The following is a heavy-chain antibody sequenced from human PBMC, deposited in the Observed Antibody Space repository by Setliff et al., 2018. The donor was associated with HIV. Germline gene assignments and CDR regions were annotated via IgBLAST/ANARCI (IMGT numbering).Heavy chain of an antibody. CDR1: GFTFSNYP. D-gene: IGHD6-19*01. V-gene: IGHV3-48*01. CDR2: ITSSSDTT. Sequence: QTGGSLRLSCVASGFTFSNYPMKWIRQAPGKGLECVSYITSSSDTTYYGDSVQGRFTTSRDNAKNSLYLQMNSLRADDTAVYYCARSMSGWSVDYWGQGIQVTVSS. CDR3: ARSMSGWSVDY. J-gene: IGHJ4*02.